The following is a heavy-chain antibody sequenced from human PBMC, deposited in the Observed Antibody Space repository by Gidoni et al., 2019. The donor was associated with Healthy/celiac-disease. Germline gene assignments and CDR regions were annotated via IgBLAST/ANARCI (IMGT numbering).Heavy chain of an antibody. D-gene: IGHD2-15*01. CDR1: GFTFSIYA. J-gene: IGHJ6*02. Sequence: QVQRVESGGGVVQPGRSLRLSCEASGFTFSIYAMHWVRQAPGKGLEWVAVISYDGSNKYYADSVKGRFTISRDNSKNTLYLQMNSLRAEDTAVYYCAREVGGGMDVWGQGTTVTVSS. CDR3: AREVGGGMDV. CDR2: ISYDGSNK. V-gene: IGHV3-30*04.